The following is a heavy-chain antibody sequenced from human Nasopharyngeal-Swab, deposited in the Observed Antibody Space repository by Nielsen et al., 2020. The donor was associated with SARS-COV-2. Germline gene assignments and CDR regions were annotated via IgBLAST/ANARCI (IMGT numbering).Heavy chain of an antibody. J-gene: IGHJ3*02. CDR3: ARAPRVVVVIISAFDI. V-gene: IGHV4-4*02. CDR2: IHHSGSA. CDR1: GGSVSNDDW. Sequence: SETLSLTCPVSGGSVSNDDWWTWVRQPPGKGLEWIGEIHHSGSANYNPSLKSRVTMSVDKSKNQFSLKLSSVTAADTAVYYCARAPRVVVVIISAFDIWGQGTMVTVSS. D-gene: IGHD3-22*01.